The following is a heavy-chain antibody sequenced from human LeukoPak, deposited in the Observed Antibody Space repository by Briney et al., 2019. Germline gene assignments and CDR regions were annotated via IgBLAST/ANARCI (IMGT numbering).Heavy chain of an antibody. CDR1: GFTFSSYA. Sequence: GWSLRLSCAASGFTFSSYAMSWVRQAPGKGLESVSPISGSGGSTSYADSVKGRFTISRDNSKNTLFLQMNSLRADDTAIYYCAKLGAAGGTYYMDVWGRGTTVTVSS. CDR2: ISGSGGST. J-gene: IGHJ6*03. V-gene: IGHV3-23*01. CDR3: AKLGAAGGTYYMDV. D-gene: IGHD6-13*01.